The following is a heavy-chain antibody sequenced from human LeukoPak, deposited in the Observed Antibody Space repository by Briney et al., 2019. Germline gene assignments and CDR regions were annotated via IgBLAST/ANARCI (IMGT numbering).Heavy chain of an antibody. CDR3: ARAPTSGSHSMYWFDP. Sequence: PSETLSLTCTVSGGSISSYYWSWIRQPAGKGLEWIGRIYTSGSTNYNPSLKSRVTMSVDTSKNQFSLKLSSVTAADTAVYYCARAPTSGSHSMYWFDPWGQGTLVTVSS. V-gene: IGHV4-4*07. J-gene: IGHJ5*02. CDR2: IYTSGST. D-gene: IGHD3-10*01. CDR1: GGSISSYY.